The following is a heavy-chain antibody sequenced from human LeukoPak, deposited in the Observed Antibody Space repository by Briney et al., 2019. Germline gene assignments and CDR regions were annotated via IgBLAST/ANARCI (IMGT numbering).Heavy chain of an antibody. D-gene: IGHD1-14*01. J-gene: IGHJ4*02. CDR3: ARGGVRRGYYDY. Sequence: QSGGSLRLSCAASGFAFSSFSMSWVRQAPGKGLEWVANINEDGSEKYYVDSVRGRFTISRDNAKNSLYLQMNSLRTEDTAIYYCARGGVRRGYYDYWGQGTLVSVSS. V-gene: IGHV3-7*01. CDR1: GFAFSSFS. CDR2: INEDGSEK.